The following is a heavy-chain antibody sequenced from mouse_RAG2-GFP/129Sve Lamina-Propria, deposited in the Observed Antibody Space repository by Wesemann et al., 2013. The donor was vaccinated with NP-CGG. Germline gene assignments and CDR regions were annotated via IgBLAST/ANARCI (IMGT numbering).Heavy chain of an antibody. D-gene: IGHD2-5*01. J-gene: IGHJ3*01. CDR3: TILYYSNYPFAY. V-gene: IGHV1-5*01. CDR2: IYPGNSDT. CDR1: GYTFTSYW. Sequence: VQLQQSGTVLARPGASVKMSCKTSGYTFTSYWMHWVKQRPGQGLEWIGAIYPGNSDTSYNQKFKGKAKLTAVTSASTAYMELSSLTNEDSAVYYCTILYYSNYPFAYWGQGTLVTVSA.